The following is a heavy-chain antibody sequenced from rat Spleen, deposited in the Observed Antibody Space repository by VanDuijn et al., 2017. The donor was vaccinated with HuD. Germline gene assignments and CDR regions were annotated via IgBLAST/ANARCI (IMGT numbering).Heavy chain of an antibody. CDR1: GFTFSNAA. Sequence: VQLVESGGGLVQPGGSLKLSCVVSGFTFSNAAMYWVRQAPGKGLEWVARIRTKANYYATYYADSVKGRFTISRDNAKSTLYLQMDSLRSEDTATYYCTTDRPGALMEAWGQGASVAVSS. D-gene: IGHD5-1*01. V-gene: IGHV10-5*01. CDR2: IRTKANYYAT. J-gene: IGHJ4*01. CDR3: TTDRPGALMEA.